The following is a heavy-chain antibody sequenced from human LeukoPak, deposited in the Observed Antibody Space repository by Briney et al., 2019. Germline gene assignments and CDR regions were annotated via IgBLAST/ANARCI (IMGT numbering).Heavy chain of an antibody. J-gene: IGHJ4*02. V-gene: IGHV1-46*01. CDR3: ARALDGDSSGFDVGYFDY. D-gene: IGHD3-22*01. CDR1: GGTFSSYA. CDR2: INPSGGST. Sequence: GASVKVSCKASGGTFSSYAISWVRQAPGQGLEWMGMINPSGGSTSYAQKFQGRVTMTRDTSTSTVYMELSSLRSEDTAVYYCARALDGDSSGFDVGYFDYWGQGTLVTVSS.